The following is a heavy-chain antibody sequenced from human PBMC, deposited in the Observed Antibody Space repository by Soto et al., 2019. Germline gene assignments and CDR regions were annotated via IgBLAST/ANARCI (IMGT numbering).Heavy chain of an antibody. Sequence: GESLKISCKGSGYSFTSYWISWVRQMPGKGLEWMGRIDPSDSYTNYSPSFQGHATISADKSISTAYLQWSSLKASDTAMYYCARQHIGYYGMDVWGQGTTVTVSS. J-gene: IGHJ6*02. CDR3: ARQHIGYYGMDV. D-gene: IGHD2-21*01. V-gene: IGHV5-10-1*01. CDR1: GYSFTSYW. CDR2: IDPSDSYT.